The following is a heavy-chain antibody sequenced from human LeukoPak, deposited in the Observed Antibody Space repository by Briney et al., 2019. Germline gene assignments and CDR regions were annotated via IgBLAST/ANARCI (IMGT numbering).Heavy chain of an antibody. CDR2: VYYSVGT. CDR3: ARARITIFGPGAFDI. D-gene: IGHD3-3*01. J-gene: IGHJ3*02. Sequence: SQTLSLTCTVSGDSVSSGAYYWNWIRQHPGKGLEWLGYVYYSVGTYYNPSLKSRVAISIDTSRNQFSLKLSSVTAADTAVYYCARARITIFGPGAFDIWGQGTMVTVSS. CDR1: GDSVSSGAYY. V-gene: IGHV4-31*03.